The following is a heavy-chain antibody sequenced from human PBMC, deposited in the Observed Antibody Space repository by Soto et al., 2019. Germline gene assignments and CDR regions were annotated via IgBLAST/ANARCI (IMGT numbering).Heavy chain of an antibody. Sequence: ASVKVSCKASGYTFTSYGISWVRQAPGQGLEWMGWISAYNGNTNYAQKLQGRVTMTTDTSTSTAYMELRSLRSDDTAVYYCARPPRRDYNIWSGYFLGGLGSGGVVGENQVDYYYGMDVWGQGTTVTVSS. D-gene: IGHD3-3*01. CDR3: ARPPRRDYNIWSGYFLGGLGSGGVVGENQVDYYYGMDV. CDR1: GYTFTSYG. J-gene: IGHJ6*02. V-gene: IGHV1-18*01. CDR2: ISAYNGNT.